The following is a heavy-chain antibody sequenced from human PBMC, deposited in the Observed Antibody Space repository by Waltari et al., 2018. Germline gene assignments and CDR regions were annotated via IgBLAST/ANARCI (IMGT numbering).Heavy chain of an antibody. J-gene: IGHJ4*02. CDR3: ARVYGSGWYYFDY. Sequence: QVQLVESGGGVVQPGRSLRLSCAASGFTFSAYAMHWVRQAPGKGLEWVAIISYDGNNKYYADSAKGRFTISRDDSKNTLYLQMNSLRAEDTAVYYCARVYGSGWYYFDYWGQGTLVTVSS. CDR1: GFTFSAYA. D-gene: IGHD6-19*01. CDR2: ISYDGNNK. V-gene: IGHV3-30-3*01.